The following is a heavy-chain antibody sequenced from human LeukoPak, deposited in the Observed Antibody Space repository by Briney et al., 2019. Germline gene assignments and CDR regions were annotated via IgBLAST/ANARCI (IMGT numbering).Heavy chain of an antibody. D-gene: IGHD4-17*01. CDR1: GFNFGDFS. CDR2: IRNSRPDETR. Sequence: PGRSLLLSCSTSGFNFGDFSMSWVRQAPGKGREWVGFIRNSRPDETRVYAASVKGRCALSRDDSKSVADLQMNSLPTEDTAVYYCTRGAVNGHGDGQCFQHWGQGTLVTVSS. CDR3: TRGAVNGHGDGQCFQH. V-gene: IGHV3-49*04. J-gene: IGHJ1*01.